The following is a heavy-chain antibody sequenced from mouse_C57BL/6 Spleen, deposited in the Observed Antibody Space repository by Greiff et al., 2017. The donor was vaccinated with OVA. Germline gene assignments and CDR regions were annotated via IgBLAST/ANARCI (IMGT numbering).Heavy chain of an antibody. D-gene: IGHD3-3*01. Sequence: VQLQQSGAELVRPGASVKLSCKASGYTFTDYYINWVKQRPGQGLEWIARIYPGSGNTYYNEKFKGKATLTAEKSSSTAYMQLSSLTSEDSAVYFCAIGGGRGLAYWGQGTLVTVSA. V-gene: IGHV1-76*01. CDR3: AIGGGRGLAY. J-gene: IGHJ3*01. CDR1: GYTFTDYY. CDR2: IYPGSGNT.